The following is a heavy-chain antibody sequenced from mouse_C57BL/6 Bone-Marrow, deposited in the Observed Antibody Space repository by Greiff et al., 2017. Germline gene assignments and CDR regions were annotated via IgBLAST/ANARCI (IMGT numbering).Heavy chain of an antibody. D-gene: IGHD1-1*01. Sequence: QVQLQQPGPELVKPGASVKLSCKASGYTFTSYWMHWVKQRHGKGLEWIGMIHPNSGSTIYNEKFKSKATLTVDKSSRTAYMQLSSLTSEDSAVYYCAGYGSSPWFAYWGQGTLVTVSA. CDR1: GYTFTSYW. CDR2: IHPNSGST. J-gene: IGHJ3*01. V-gene: IGHV1-64*01. CDR3: AGYGSSPWFAY.